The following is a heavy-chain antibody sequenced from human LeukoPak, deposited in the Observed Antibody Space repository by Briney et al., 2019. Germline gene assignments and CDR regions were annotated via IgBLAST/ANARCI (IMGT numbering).Heavy chain of an antibody. Sequence: GGSLRLSCAASGFTVSSNYMSWVRQAPGKGLEWVSVIYSGGSTYYADSVKGRFTISRDNSKNTLYLQMNSLRAEDTAVYYCARSLIKWDLLHWGQGTLVTVSS. CDR2: IYSGGST. CDR3: ARSLIKWDLLH. D-gene: IGHD1-26*01. V-gene: IGHV3-66*02. J-gene: IGHJ4*02. CDR1: GFTVSSNY.